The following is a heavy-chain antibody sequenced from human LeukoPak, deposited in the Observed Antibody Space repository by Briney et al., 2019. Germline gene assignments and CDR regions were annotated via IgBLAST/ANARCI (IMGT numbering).Heavy chain of an antibody. Sequence: GGSLRLSCATSGFTFSNYAMHWVRQAPGKGLEWVSAISGGDGNTNYADSVKGRFTISRDNSKNTLYLQMNSLRAEDTAVYYCATKSDFWSGYYSPFDYWGQGTLVTVSS. V-gene: IGHV3-23*01. J-gene: IGHJ4*02. CDR1: GFTFSNYA. D-gene: IGHD3-3*01. CDR3: ATKSDFWSGYYSPFDY. CDR2: ISGGDGNT.